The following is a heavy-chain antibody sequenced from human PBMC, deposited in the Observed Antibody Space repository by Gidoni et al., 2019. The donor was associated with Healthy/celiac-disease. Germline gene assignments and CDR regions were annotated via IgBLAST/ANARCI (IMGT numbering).Heavy chain of an antibody. J-gene: IGHJ2*01. D-gene: IGHD3-22*01. CDR3: ARSGYDSSGYYHLHYWYFDL. CDR2: ISSSGSTI. V-gene: IGHV3-11*01. CDR1: GFTFSDYY. Sequence: VESGGGLVKPGGSLRLSCAASGFTFSDYYMSWIRQAPGKGLEWVSYISSSGSTIYYADSVKGRFTISRDNAKNSLYLQMNSLRAEDTAVYYCARSGYDSSGYYHLHYWYFDLWGRGTLVTVSS.